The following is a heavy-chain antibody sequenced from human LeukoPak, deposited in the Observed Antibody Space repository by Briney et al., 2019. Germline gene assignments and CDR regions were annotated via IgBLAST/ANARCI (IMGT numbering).Heavy chain of an antibody. J-gene: IGHJ6*02. CDR3: AKGALYSSLYGMDV. CDR2: ISWNSGSI. D-gene: IGHD5-18*01. V-gene: IGHV3-9*01. Sequence: SGGSLRLSCAASGFTFDDYAMHWVRHAPGKGLEWVSGISWNSGSIGYADSVKGRFTISRDNAKNSLYLQMNSLRAEDTALYYCAKGALYSSLYGMDVWGQGTTVTVSS. CDR1: GFTFDDYA.